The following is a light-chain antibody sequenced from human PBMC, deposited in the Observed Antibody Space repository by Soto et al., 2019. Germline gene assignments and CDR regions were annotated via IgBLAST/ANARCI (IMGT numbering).Light chain of an antibody. CDR2: AAS. J-gene: IGKJ1*01. Sequence: DIQVTQSPSSLSASVGDRVNITCRASQSINSYLNWYQQKPGKAPKVLIYAASSLQSGVPSRFSGSGSGTDFTLTISSLQPEDFGTYYCQQSFSILWTFGQGTKVDIK. CDR1: QSINSY. V-gene: IGKV1-39*01. CDR3: QQSFSILWT.